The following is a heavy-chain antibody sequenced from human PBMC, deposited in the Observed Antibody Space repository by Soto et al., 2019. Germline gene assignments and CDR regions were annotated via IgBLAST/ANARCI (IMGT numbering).Heavy chain of an antibody. D-gene: IGHD3-10*01. CDR1: GGSIRSSSYY. Sequence: SETLSLTCTVSGGSIRSSSYYWGWIRQPPGKGLEWIGSIYYSGSTYYNPSLKSRVTISVDTSKNQFSLKLSSVTAADTAVYYCARPMFSSGSYYDYWGQGTLVTVSS. CDR2: IYYSGST. V-gene: IGHV4-39*01. J-gene: IGHJ4*02. CDR3: ARPMFSSGSYYDY.